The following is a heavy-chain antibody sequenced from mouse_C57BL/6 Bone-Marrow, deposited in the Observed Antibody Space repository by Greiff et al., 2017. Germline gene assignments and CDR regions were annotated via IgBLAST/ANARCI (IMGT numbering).Heavy chain of an antibody. Sequence: EVHLVESGGDLVKPGGSLKLSCAASGFTFSSYGMSWVRQTPDKRLEWVATIRSGGSYTYYPDSVKGRFTISRDNAKNTLYLQMSSLKSEDTAMYYCARPPIYYDYPFAYWGQGTLVTVSA. CDR1: GFTFSSYG. J-gene: IGHJ3*01. CDR3: ARPPIYYDYPFAY. V-gene: IGHV5-6*01. CDR2: IRSGGSYT. D-gene: IGHD2-4*01.